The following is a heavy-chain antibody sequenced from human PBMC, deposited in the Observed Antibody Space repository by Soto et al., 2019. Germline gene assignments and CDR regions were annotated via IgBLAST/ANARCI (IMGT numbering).Heavy chain of an antibody. CDR1: GYSFTSYW. Sequence: PGESLNISCKGSGYSFTSYWISWVRQMPGKGLEWMGRIDPSDSYTNYSPSFQGHVTISADKSISTAYLQWSSLKASDTAMYYCARRRRGVPILTGYYNWFDPWGQGTLVTXSS. CDR3: ARRRRGVPILTGYYNWFDP. CDR2: IDPSDSYT. V-gene: IGHV5-10-1*01. J-gene: IGHJ5*02. D-gene: IGHD3-9*01.